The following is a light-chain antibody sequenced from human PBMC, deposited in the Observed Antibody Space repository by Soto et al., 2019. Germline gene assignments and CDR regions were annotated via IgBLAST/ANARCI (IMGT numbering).Light chain of an antibody. J-gene: IGKJ1*01. CDR1: QSVSSY. CDR2: DAS. Sequence: EIVLTQSPATLSLSPGERATLSCRASQSVSSYLAWYQQKPGQAPRLLIYDASNRATGIPARFSGSGSGTDFTLTISSLEPEDFAVYYCQQRSNWPPSVTSGQGTKVEIK. CDR3: QQRSNWPPSVT. V-gene: IGKV3-11*01.